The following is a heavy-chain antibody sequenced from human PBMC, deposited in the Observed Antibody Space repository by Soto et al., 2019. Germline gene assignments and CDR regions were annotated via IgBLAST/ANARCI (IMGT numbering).Heavy chain of an antibody. J-gene: IGHJ4*02. CDR3: AKSDRSSGGSRWSMYYFDY. V-gene: IGHV3-23*01. CDR1: GFTFSSYA. CDR2: ISGSGGST. D-gene: IGHD2-15*01. Sequence: PGGSLRLSCAASGFTFSSYAMSWVRQAPGKGLEWVSAISGSGGSTYYADSVKGRFTISRDNSKNTLYLQMNSLRAEDTAVYYSAKSDRSSGGSRWSMYYFDYWGQGTLVTVSS.